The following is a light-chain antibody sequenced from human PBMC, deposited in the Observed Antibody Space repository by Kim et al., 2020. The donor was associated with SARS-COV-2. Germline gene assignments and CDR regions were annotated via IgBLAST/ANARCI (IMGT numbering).Light chain of an antibody. CDR2: GAS. V-gene: IGKV3-15*01. Sequence: EIVMTQSPATLSVSPGERVTLSCRASQSVSSNLAWYQQKPGQAPRLLIYGASTRATGIPARFSGSGSGTEFTLTISSLQSEDCAVYYCQQYNNLVGFGQGTKVDIK. J-gene: IGKJ1*01. CDR1: QSVSSN. CDR3: QQYNNLVG.